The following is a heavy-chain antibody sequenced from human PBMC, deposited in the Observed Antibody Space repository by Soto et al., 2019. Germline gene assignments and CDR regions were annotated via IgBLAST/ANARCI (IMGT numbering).Heavy chain of an antibody. V-gene: IGHV4-39*01. J-gene: IGHJ6*02. D-gene: IGHD3-16*01. CDR1: GGSISSSSYY. Sequence: SETLSLTCTVSGGSISSSSYYWGWIRQPPGKGLEWIGSIYYSGYTYYNPSLKSRVTISVETSKNQFSLKLSSVTAADTAVYYCARHNGPLYVGYYYDMDVWGQGTTVTVSS. CDR2: IYYSGYT. CDR3: ARHNGPLYVGYYYDMDV.